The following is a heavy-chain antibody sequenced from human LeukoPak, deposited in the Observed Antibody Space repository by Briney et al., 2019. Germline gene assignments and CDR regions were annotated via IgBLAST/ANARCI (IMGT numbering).Heavy chain of an antibody. D-gene: IGHD3-10*01. CDR3: ARGSDGSVLNWFDP. J-gene: IGHJ5*02. Sequence: PSETLSLTCAVYGGSFSGYYWSWIRQPPGKGLEWIGEINHSGSTNYNPSLKSRVTISVDTSKNQFSLKLSSVTAADTAVDYCARGSDGSVLNWFDPWGQGTLVTVSS. CDR1: GGSFSGYY. CDR2: INHSGST. V-gene: IGHV4-34*01.